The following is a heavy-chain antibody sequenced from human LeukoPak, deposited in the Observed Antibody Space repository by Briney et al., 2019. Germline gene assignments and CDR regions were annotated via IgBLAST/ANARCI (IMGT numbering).Heavy chain of an antibody. V-gene: IGHV3-64D*09. J-gene: IGHJ4*02. Sequence: SGGSLRLSCSASGFTFSRYAMHWVRQAPGKGLEYVSGINDNGGRTHYGDSVKGRFSISRDNSKNTLHLQMSTLRAEDTALYYCVKDVGGSYAFDYWGQGILVTVAP. D-gene: IGHD1-26*01. CDR2: INDNGGRT. CDR3: VKDVGGSYAFDY. CDR1: GFTFSRYA.